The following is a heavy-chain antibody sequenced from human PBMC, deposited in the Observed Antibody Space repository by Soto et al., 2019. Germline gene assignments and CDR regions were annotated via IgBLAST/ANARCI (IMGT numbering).Heavy chain of an antibody. CDR3: ARVVRVGAMIY. J-gene: IGHJ4*02. D-gene: IGHD1-26*01. Sequence: QVQLVESGGGLVKPGGSLRLSCAASGFSFSDYYMSWIRQAPGKGLEWLAYISSSADTIYYADSVKGRFSISRDNAKNTLYLQMNSLRAEDPAVYYCARVVRVGAMIYWGQGTLVSVSS. CDR2: ISSSADTI. V-gene: IGHV3-11*01. CDR1: GFSFSDYY.